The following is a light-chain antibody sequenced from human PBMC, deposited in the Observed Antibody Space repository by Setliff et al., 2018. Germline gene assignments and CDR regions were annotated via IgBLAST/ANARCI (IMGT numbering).Light chain of an antibody. CDR2: DDT. CDR1: NIGAKS. V-gene: IGLV3-21*03. J-gene: IGLJ1*01. CDR3: QVWNSETYPYV. Sequence: SYELTQPPSVSVAPGRTARIPCGGANIGAKSVHWYQHRAGQAPVLVVYDDTDRPSGIPERFSGSNSGNTATLIISRVEAGDEADYYCQVWNSETYPYVFGSGTKVTVL.